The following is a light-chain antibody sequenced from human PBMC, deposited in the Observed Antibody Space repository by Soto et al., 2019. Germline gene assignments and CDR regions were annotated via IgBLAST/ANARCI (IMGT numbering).Light chain of an antibody. CDR2: GAS. Sequence: EIVMTQSPASLSRSPGERATLSCRASESVSNNLAWYQQKAGQAPRLLIYGASTRATGIPARFSGSGSGTEFTLTISSLQSEDFGVYYCQQYSIWRTFGQGTKVEIX. V-gene: IGKV3-15*01. J-gene: IGKJ1*01. CDR3: QQYSIWRT. CDR1: ESVSNN.